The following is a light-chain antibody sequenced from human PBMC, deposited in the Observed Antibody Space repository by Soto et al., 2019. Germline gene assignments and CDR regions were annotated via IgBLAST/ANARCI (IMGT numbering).Light chain of an antibody. CDR1: QSVSSSY. CDR3: KQYGSSGLT. CDR2: GAS. Sequence: EIVLTQSPGTLSLSPGERATLSCRASQSVSSSYLAWYQQKPGQAPRLLIYGASSRATGIPDRFSGSGSGTDFTLNISRLEPEDFAVYYCKQYGSSGLTFGGGTKVEIK. J-gene: IGKJ4*01. V-gene: IGKV3-20*01.